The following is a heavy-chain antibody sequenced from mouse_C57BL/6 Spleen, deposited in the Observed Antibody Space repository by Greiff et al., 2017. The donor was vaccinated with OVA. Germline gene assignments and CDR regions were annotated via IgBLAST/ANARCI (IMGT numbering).Heavy chain of an antibody. CDR1: GFSFNTYA. CDR3: VRDIYYGSSYERYFDV. D-gene: IGHD1-1*01. J-gene: IGHJ1*03. V-gene: IGHV10-1*01. CDR2: IRSKSNNYAT. Sequence: EVQLVESGGGLVQPKGSLKLSCAASGFSFNTYAMNWVRQAPGKGLEWVARIRSKSNNYATYYADSVKDRFTISRDDSESMLYLQMNNLKTEDTAMYYCVRDIYYGSSYERYFDVWGTGTTVTVSS.